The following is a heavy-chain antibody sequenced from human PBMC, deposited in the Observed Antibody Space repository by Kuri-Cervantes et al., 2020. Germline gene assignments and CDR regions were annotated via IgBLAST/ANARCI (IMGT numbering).Heavy chain of an antibody. V-gene: IGHV4-39*07. D-gene: IGHD1-26*01. CDR1: GGSISSGNYY. CDR3: ARNGVQWQRTWFDP. CDR2: FYLSGST. J-gene: IGHJ5*02. Sequence: ESLKISCTVSGGSISSGNYYWGWIRQAPGKGLEWIGGFYLSGSTYNNPSLRSRVTISSDTSKNQFSLKLRSVTAADTAVYYCARNGVQWQRTWFDPWGQGTLVTVSS.